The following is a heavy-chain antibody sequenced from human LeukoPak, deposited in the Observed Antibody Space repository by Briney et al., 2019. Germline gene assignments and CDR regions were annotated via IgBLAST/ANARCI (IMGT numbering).Heavy chain of an antibody. CDR2: ISSSSSYI. CDR1: GFTFSSYS. D-gene: IGHD3/OR15-3a*01. V-gene: IGHV3-21*01. J-gene: IGHJ3*02. CDR3: ARVWTTSRGAFDI. Sequence: GGSLRLSCAASGFTFSSYSMNWVRQAPGKGLEWVSCISSSSSYIYYADSVKGRFTISRDNAKNSLYLQMNSLRAEDTAVYYCARVWTTSRGAFDIWGQGTMVTVSS.